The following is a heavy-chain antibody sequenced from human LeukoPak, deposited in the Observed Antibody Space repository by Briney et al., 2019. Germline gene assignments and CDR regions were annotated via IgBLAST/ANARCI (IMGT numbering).Heavy chain of an antibody. D-gene: IGHD3-3*01. CDR1: GYSISSGYY. Sequence: NASETLSLTCAVSGYSISSGYYWGWIRQPPGKGLEWIGSIYHSGSTYYNPSLKSRVTISVDTSKNQFSPKLSSVTAADTAVYYCAGLKSGYYYMDVWGKGTTVTVSS. V-gene: IGHV4-38-2*01. J-gene: IGHJ6*03. CDR3: AGLKSGYYYMDV. CDR2: IYHSGST.